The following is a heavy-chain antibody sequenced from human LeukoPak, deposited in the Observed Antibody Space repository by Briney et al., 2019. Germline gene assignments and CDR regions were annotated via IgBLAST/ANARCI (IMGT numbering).Heavy chain of an antibody. CDR3: ARDNSYGYDY. CDR2: INWNGGST. J-gene: IGHJ4*02. Sequence: GGSLRLSCAASGFTFSNYGMSWVRQAPGKGLEWVSGINWNGGSTGYADSVKGRFTISRDNAKNSLYMQMNSLRAEDTALYYCARDNSYGYDYWGQGILVTVSS. V-gene: IGHV3-20*04. D-gene: IGHD5-18*01. CDR1: GFTFSNYG.